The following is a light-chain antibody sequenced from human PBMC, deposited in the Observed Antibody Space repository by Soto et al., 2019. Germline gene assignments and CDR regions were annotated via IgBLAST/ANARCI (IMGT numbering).Light chain of an antibody. CDR3: QKYNSAPT. Sequence: DSQMTKSPSSLSTSVVDRVTITCRASQRISNYLAWYQQKTGKVPKLLIYAASTLQSGVPSRFSRSGSGTDFTLTITSLQPEDVATYYCQKYNSAPTFGQGTKVDI. V-gene: IGKV1-27*01. J-gene: IGKJ1*01. CDR1: QRISNY. CDR2: AAS.